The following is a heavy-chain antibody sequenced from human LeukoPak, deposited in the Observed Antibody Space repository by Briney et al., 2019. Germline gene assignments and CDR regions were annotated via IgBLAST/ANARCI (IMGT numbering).Heavy chain of an antibody. Sequence: GGSLRLSCAASGFTFSNYGMHWVRQAPGKGLEWVSAISGSGGSTYYADSVKGRFTISRDNSKNTLYLQMNSLRAEDTAVYYCAKVYPDDYVWGSYPSTFDYWGRGTLVTVSS. CDR1: GFTFSNYG. CDR2: ISGSGGST. CDR3: AKVYPDDYVWGSYPSTFDY. V-gene: IGHV3-23*01. D-gene: IGHD3-16*02. J-gene: IGHJ4*02.